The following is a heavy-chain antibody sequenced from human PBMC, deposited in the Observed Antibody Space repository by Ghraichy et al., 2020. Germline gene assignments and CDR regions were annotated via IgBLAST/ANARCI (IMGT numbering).Heavy chain of an antibody. CDR3: ARACRWNAFDI. CDR2: IYRGGTT. J-gene: IGHJ3*02. Sequence: GGSLRLSCAATGFNVSSDYMNWVRQAPGKGLEWVSVIYRGGTTYYADSVKGRFTISRDNSKNTLYLQMNSLRDDETAVYYCARACRWNAFDIWGQGTMVTVSS. V-gene: IGHV3-53*01. D-gene: IGHD3-3*01. CDR1: GFNVSSDY.